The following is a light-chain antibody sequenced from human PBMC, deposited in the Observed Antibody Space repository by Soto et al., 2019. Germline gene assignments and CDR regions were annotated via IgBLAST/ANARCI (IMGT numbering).Light chain of an antibody. CDR3: QQSYSTPLVT. V-gene: IGKV1-39*01. Sequence: DLQMTQSPSSLSASVGDRVTITCRASQSISSYLNWYQQKPGKAPKLLIYAASSLQSGVPSRFSGSGSWTDFTLTISSLQPEDFATYYCQQSYSTPLVTFGPGTKVDIK. CDR1: QSISSY. J-gene: IGKJ3*01. CDR2: AAS.